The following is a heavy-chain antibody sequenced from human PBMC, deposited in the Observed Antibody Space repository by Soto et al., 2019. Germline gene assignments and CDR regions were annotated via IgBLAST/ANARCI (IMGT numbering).Heavy chain of an antibody. CDR2: IIPIFGTA. CDR1: GGTFSSYA. CDR3: ATEGYCTNGVCHIDY. V-gene: IGHV1-69*01. D-gene: IGHD2-8*01. J-gene: IGHJ4*02. Sequence: QLQLVQSGAEVKKPGSSVKVSCKASGGTFSSYAISWVRQAPGQGLEWMGGIIPIFGTANYAQKFQGRVTITADESTSTAYMELSSLSSEDTAVYYCATEGYCTNGVCHIDYWGQGTLVTVSS.